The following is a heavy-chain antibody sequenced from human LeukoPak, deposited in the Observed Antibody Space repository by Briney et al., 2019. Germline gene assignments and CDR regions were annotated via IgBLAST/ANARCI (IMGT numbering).Heavy chain of an antibody. CDR3: ARNYDSSGYYVSPYYMDV. D-gene: IGHD3-22*01. CDR2: ISAYNGNT. CDR1: GYTFSSAA. V-gene: IGHV1-18*01. J-gene: IGHJ6*03. Sequence: GASVKVSCKAFGYTFSSAAFSWVRQAPGQGLEWMGWISAYNGNTNYAQKLQGRVTMTTDTSTSTAYMELRSLRSDDTAVYYCARNYDSSGYYVSPYYMDVWGKGTTVTVSS.